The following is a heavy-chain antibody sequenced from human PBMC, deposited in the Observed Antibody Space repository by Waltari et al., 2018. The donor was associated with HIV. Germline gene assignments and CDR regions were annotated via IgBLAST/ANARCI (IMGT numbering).Heavy chain of an antibody. Sequence: QDQLIHSGPEAKKPGASVQVSCQASAFDFRHQGVNWVRRTPGQGFEWLGWINAYSHNRNYTEGRITLTTNTSSNTATLELRSLRPDDTGTYYCARVRGAKWPASYYGMDVWGQGTAVSVSS. V-gene: IGHV1-18*01. CDR1: AFDFRHQG. J-gene: IGHJ6*02. CDR2: INAYSHNR. CDR3: ARVRGAKWPASYYGMDV. D-gene: IGHD5-12*01.